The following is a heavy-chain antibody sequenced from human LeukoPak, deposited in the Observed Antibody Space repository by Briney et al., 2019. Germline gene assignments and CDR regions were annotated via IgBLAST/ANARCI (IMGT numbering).Heavy chain of an antibody. V-gene: IGHV3-64D*09. CDR1: GFIFSAYA. CDR3: VKITSVTGGDC. J-gene: IGHJ4*02. CDR2: ISSNGGSS. Sequence: GGSLRLSCSASGFIFSAYAMYWVRQAPGKGLEYVSGISSNGGSSFYADSVKGRFTISRDNSKNTLYLQMSSLRAEDTAVYYCVKITSVTGGDCWGQGTRLTVSS. D-gene: IGHD1-1*01.